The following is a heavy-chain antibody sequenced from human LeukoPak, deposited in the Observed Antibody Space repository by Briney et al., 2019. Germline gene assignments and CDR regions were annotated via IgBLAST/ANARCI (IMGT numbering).Heavy chain of an antibody. CDR1: GFTFRNYY. CDR2: ISSNGNTV. CDR3: ARDGYNYFDF. Sequence: GGSLRLSCAASGFTFRNYYMIWVRQAPGKGLEWVSYISSNGNTVYYADSVRGRFTVSSDNVKNSLFVEMNSLRVEDTAVYYCARDGYNYFDFWGQGTLVTVSS. J-gene: IGHJ4*02. V-gene: IGHV3-11*01. D-gene: IGHD5-24*01.